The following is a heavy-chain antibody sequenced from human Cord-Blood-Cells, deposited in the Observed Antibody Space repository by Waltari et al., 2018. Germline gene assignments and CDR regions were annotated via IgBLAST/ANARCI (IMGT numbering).Heavy chain of an antibody. CDR1: GGSISSSNW. J-gene: IGHJ6*02. Sequence: QVQLQESGPGLVKPSGTLSLTCAVSGGSISSSNWWSWVRQPPGKGLEWIGEIYHSGSTNYNPSLKSRVTISVDKSKNQFSLKLSSVTAADTAVYYCARDRDIVVVPAGVVAPVGMDVWGQGTTVTVSS. D-gene: IGHD2-2*01. CDR3: ARDRDIVVVPAGVVAPVGMDV. V-gene: IGHV4-4*02. CDR2: IYHSGST.